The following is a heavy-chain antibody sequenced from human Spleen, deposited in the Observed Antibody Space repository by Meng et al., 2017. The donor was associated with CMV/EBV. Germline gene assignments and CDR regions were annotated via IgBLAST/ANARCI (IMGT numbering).Heavy chain of an antibody. D-gene: IGHD4-11*01. V-gene: IGHV3-33*06. Sequence: GGSLRLSCAASGFTFNSYGMHWVRQAPGKGLEWVAVICYDGNNKYYADSVKGRFTISRDNSKNTLYVQMNSLRGEDTAVYYCAKDERDYSVYYYYAMDVWGQGTTVTVSS. CDR2: ICYDGNNK. CDR3: AKDERDYSVYYYYAMDV. J-gene: IGHJ6*02. CDR1: GFTFNSYG.